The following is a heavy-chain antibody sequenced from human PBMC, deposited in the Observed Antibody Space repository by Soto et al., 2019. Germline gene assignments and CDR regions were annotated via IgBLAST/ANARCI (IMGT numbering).Heavy chain of an antibody. V-gene: IGHV1-69*13. CDR1: GGTFSSYA. J-gene: IGHJ4*02. D-gene: IGHD4-17*01. CDR3: VKTPPRTTATAYYFDY. Sequence: ASVKVSCKASGGTFSSYAISWVRQAPGQGLEWMGGIIPIYATANYAQKFQGRVTITADESTNTAYMELSSLRSEDTAVYYCVKTPPRTTATAYYFDYWGQGTLVTVSS. CDR2: IIPIYATA.